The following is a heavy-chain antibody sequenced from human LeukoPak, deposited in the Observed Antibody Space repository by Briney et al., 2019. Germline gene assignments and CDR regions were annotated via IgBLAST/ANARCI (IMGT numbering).Heavy chain of an antibody. Sequence: SETLSLTCTVSGSSISSGSYYWSWIRQPAGKGLEWIGRIYTSGSTNYNPSLKSRVTISVDTSKNQFSLKLSSVTAADTAVYYCARGDERIVGDYRPYWFDPWGQGTLVTVSS. CDR2: IYTSGST. J-gene: IGHJ5*02. V-gene: IGHV4-61*02. CDR1: GSSISSGSYY. CDR3: ARGDERIVGDYRPYWFDP. D-gene: IGHD4-17*01.